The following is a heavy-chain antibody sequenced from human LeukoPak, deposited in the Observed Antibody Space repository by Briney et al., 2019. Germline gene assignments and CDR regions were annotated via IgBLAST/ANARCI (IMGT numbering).Heavy chain of an antibody. J-gene: IGHJ4*02. Sequence: PSETLSLTCTVSGGSISSSSYYWGWIRQPPGKGLEWIGSIYYSGSTYYNPSLKSRVTISVDTSKNQFSLKLSSVTAADTAVYYCARDYQGGYGDKTDDYWGQGTLVTVSP. D-gene: IGHD5-18*01. CDR1: GGSISSSSYY. CDR2: IYYSGST. V-gene: IGHV4-39*07. CDR3: ARDYQGGYGDKTDDY.